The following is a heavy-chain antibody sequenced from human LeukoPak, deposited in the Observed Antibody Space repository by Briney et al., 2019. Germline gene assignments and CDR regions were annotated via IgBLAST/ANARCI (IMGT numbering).Heavy chain of an antibody. CDR1: GYSFTSYW. V-gene: IGHV5-51*01. CDR3: ARHPEDYGMAFDI. CDR2: IYPGDSDT. J-gene: IGHJ3*02. Sequence: GESLKISCKGSGYSFTSYWIGWGRQMPGKGLEWMGIIYPGDSDTRYSPSFQGQVTISADKSISTAYLQWSSLKASDTAMYYCARHPEDYGMAFDIWGQGTMVTVSS. D-gene: IGHD4-17*01.